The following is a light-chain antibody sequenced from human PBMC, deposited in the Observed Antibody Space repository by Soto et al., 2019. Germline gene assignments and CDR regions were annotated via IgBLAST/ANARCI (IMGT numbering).Light chain of an antibody. V-gene: IGKV1-39*01. CDR1: QTIDSF. CDR2: AAA. J-gene: IGKJ5*01. CDR3: QQSYITPPIT. Sequence: DVQMTQSPSSLSASVGDRFTITFLASQTIDSFLSWYQQKPGKAPKLLIYAAASLQTGVPSRFSGGGSGTHFTLTINSLQPEDFATYYCQQSYITPPITFGQGTRLEIK.